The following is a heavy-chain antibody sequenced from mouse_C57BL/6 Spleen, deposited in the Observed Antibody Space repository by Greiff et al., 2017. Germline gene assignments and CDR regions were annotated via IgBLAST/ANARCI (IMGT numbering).Heavy chain of an antibody. J-gene: IGHJ4*01. V-gene: IGHV10-1*01. Sequence: DVKLVESGGGFVQPAGSLKLSCAASGFSFNTYAMNWVRQAPGKGLEWVAHIRSKSNNYATYYSVSVKDRFTISRDDSESLLYLQMNYLKTEVTAMDYCVSAYYRSYYYDLDDWGQGTSVTVSS. CDR3: VSAYYRSYYYDLDD. CDR1: GFSFNTYA. CDR2: IRSKSNNYAT. D-gene: IGHD2-12*01.